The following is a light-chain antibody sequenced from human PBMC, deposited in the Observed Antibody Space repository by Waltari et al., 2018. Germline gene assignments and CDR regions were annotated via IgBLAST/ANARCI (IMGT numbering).Light chain of an antibody. V-gene: IGKV3-20*01. J-gene: IGKJ1*01. CDR1: QSISRY. Sequence: IMLTQSPGTLSLSPGERATISCRASQSISRYLAWYQQKPGQAPRLPIYGASTRATGIPDRFSGSGSGTDFSLTISGLEPEDSAVYYCQHHFRLPATFGQGTKVEIK. CDR2: GAS. CDR3: QHHFRLPAT.